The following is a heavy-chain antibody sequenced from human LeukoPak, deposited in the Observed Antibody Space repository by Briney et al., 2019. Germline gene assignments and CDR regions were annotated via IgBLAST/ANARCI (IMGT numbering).Heavy chain of an antibody. D-gene: IGHD2-2*01. CDR2: ISSSSDHI. J-gene: IGHJ4*02. Sequence: PGGPLRLSCAASGSTFSSYSMNWVRQAPGKGLEWVSSISSSSDHIAYADSVKGRFTISRDNAKNALYLQVNSLRAEDTAVYYRARGVVPAAFDYWGQGTLVTVSS. CDR3: ARGVVPAAFDY. V-gene: IGHV3-21*01. CDR1: GSTFSSYS.